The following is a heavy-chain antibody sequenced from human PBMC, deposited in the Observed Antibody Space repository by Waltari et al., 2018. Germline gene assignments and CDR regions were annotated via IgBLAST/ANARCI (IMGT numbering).Heavy chain of an antibody. CDR2: VDPEDGET. D-gene: IGHD3-16*01. CDR1: GYTFTDYY. V-gene: IGHV1-69-2*01. J-gene: IGHJ4*02. CDR3: ATAGSRDGYNRGGLDY. Sequence: EVQLVQSGAEVKKPGATVTISCQVSGYTFTDYYMHSVQQAPGNGLQWMGLVDPEDGETIYAEKFQGRGTITADTSTDTAYMELSSLRSEDTAVYYCATAGSRDGYNRGGLDYWGQGTLVTVSS.